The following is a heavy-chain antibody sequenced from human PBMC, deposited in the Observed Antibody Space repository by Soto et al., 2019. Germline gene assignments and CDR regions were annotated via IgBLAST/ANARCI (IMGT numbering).Heavy chain of an antibody. J-gene: IGHJ4*02. CDR3: ARNSSDYGDYTYYFDY. CDR2: IYPGDSDT. V-gene: IGHV5-51*01. Sequence: PGESLKISCKGSGYSFTSYWIGWVRQMPGKGLEWMGIIYPGDSDTRYSPSFQGQVTISADKSISTAYLQWSSLKASDTAMYYCARNSSDYGDYTYYFDYWGQGTLVTVSS. CDR1: GYSFTSYW. D-gene: IGHD4-17*01.